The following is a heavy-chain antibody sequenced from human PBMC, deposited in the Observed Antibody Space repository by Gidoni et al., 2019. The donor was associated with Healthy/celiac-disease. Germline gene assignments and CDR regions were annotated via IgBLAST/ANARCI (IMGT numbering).Heavy chain of an antibody. CDR3: ARDGDCGGDCYSSADYYYGMDV. D-gene: IGHD2-21*02. CDR1: GFTFRSYA. J-gene: IGHJ6*02. Sequence: AASGFTFRSYAMHWVRQAPGKGLEWVAVISYDGSNKYYADSVKGRFTISRDNSKNTLYLQMNSLRAEDTAVYYCARDGDCGGDCYSSADYYYGMDVWGQGTTVTVSS. CDR2: ISYDGSNK. V-gene: IGHV3-30-3*01.